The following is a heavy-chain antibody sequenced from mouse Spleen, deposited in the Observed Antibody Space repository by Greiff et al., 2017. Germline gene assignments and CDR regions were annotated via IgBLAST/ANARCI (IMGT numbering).Heavy chain of an antibody. CDR3: ARDYDGYYGGFAY. CDR1: VYTFTDYY. CDR2: INPNNGGT. V-gene: IGHV1-26*01. Sequence: EVQLQQSGPELVKPGASVKISCKASVYTFTDYYMNWVKQSHGKSLEWIGDINPNNGGTSYNQKFKGKATLTVDKSSSTAYMELRSLTSEDSAVYYCARDYDGYYGGFAYWGQGTLVTVSA. J-gene: IGHJ3*01. D-gene: IGHD2-3*01.